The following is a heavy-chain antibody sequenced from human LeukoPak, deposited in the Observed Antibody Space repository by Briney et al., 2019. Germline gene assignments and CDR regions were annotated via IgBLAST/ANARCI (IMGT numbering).Heavy chain of an antibody. CDR2: INPNSGDT. D-gene: IGHD5-12*01. CDR3: ARDGFIGYHYHGWLDP. CDR1: GYTFTDYF. J-gene: IGHJ5*02. Sequence: ASLKVSCNASGYTFTDYFIHWVRQAPGQGLEWMGWINPNSGDTRYAQKFQGRVTMTRDTSITTAYMELSSLRSDDTAVYYCARDGFIGYHYHGWLDPWGQGTLVTVSS. V-gene: IGHV1-2*02.